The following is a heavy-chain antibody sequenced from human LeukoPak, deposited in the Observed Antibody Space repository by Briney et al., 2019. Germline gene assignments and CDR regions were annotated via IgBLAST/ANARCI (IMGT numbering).Heavy chain of an antibody. CDR1: GYTFTSYD. CDR2: MNPNSGNT. V-gene: IGHV1-8*03. D-gene: IGHD6-6*01. CDR3: ARRVSSPLVRGDWFDP. Sequence: ASVKVSCKASGYTFTSYDINWVRQATGQGLEWMGWMNPNSGNTGYAQKFQGRVTITRNTSISTAYMELSSLRSEDTAVYYCARRVSSPLVRGDWFDPWGQGTLVTVSS. J-gene: IGHJ5*02.